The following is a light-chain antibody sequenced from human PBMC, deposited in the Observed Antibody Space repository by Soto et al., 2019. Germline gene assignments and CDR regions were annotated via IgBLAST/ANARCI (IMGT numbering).Light chain of an antibody. J-gene: IGKJ1*01. V-gene: IGKV1-6*01. Sequence: AVQMTQSPSSLSASVGDRVTITCRASQDIRNYLGWYQQKPGKAPKLLIYGASSLQSGVPSRFGGSGSGTDFTLTISSLQPEDSASYFCLQDHNYFWTFGQGTKVDIK. CDR2: GAS. CDR3: LQDHNYFWT. CDR1: QDIRNY.